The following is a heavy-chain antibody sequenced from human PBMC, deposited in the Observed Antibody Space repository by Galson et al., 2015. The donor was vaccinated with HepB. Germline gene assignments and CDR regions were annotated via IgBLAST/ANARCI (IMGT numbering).Heavy chain of an antibody. J-gene: IGHJ6*02. CDR3: ARGGYDSSGYYYKGQVYYYGMDV. D-gene: IGHD3-22*01. CDR2: ISSNGGST. V-gene: IGHV3-64*01. Sequence: SLRLSCAASGFTFSSYAMHWVRQAPGKGLEYVSAISSNGGSTYYANSVKGRFTISRDNSKNTLYLQMGSLRAEDMAVYYCARGGYDSSGYYYKGQVYYYGMDVWGQGTTVTVSS. CDR1: GFTFSSYA.